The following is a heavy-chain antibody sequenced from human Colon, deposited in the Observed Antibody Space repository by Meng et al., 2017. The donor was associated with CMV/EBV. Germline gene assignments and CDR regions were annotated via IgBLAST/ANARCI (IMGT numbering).Heavy chain of an antibody. V-gene: IGHV4-59*01. CDR1: GGSISPYY. J-gene: IGHJ6*02. CDR3: ARHFDLGGMDV. Sequence: SETLSLTCNVSGGSISPYYWSWIRQPPGKGLEWIGYLYYTGNTNSNPSLKSRIPMFVDTSKKLLSLSLSSVTAADTAVYYCARHFDLGGMDVWGQGTTVTVSS. CDR2: LYYTGNT. D-gene: IGHD3-16*01.